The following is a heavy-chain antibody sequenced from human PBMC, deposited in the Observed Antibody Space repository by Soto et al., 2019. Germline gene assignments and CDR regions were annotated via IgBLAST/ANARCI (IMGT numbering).Heavy chain of an antibody. D-gene: IGHD6-13*01. CDR3: AGLPSPSWSYDY. CDR2: IYYSGST. CDR1: GGSISSYY. J-gene: IGHJ4*02. Sequence: SETLSLTCTVSGGSISSYYWSWIRQPPGKGLEWIGYIYYSGSTNYNPSLKSRVTISVDTSKNQFSLKLSSVTAADTAVYYCAGLPSPSWSYDYWGQGTLVTVS. V-gene: IGHV4-59*08.